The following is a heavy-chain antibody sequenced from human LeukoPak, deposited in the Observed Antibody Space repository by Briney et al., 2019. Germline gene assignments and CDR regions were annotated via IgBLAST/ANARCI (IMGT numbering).Heavy chain of an antibody. CDR2: IWYDGSNK. CDR1: GFTFSSYG. V-gene: IGHV3-33*01. D-gene: IGHD3-22*01. J-gene: IGHJ6*02. CDR3: ARGPYDSSGYYYGMDV. Sequence: GRSLRLSCAASGFTFSSYGMHWVGQAPGKGLEWVAVIWYDGSNKYYADSVKGRFTISRDNSKNTLYLQMNSLRAEDTAVYYCARGPYDSSGYYYGMDVWGQGTTVTVSS.